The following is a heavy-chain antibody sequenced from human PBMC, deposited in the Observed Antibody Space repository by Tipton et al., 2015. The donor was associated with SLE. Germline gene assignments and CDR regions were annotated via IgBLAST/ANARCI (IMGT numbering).Heavy chain of an antibody. V-gene: IGHV3-23*01. D-gene: IGHD1-7*01. CDR1: GFTFSSYV. CDR2: ISDSGST. Sequence: SLRLSCAASGFTFSSYVMSWVRQAPGKGLEWVSGISDSGSTYYADSVKGRFTISRDNSKNTLYLQMNSLKAEDTAVYYCAKRKGGTTGNWGQGTLVTVSS. CDR3: AKRKGGTTGN. J-gene: IGHJ1*01.